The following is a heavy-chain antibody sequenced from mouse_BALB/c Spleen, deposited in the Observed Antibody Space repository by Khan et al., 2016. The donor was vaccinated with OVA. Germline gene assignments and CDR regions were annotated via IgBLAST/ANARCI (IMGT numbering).Heavy chain of an antibody. Sequence: QVQLKESGPGLVAPSQSLSITCTVSGFSLTDYGVNWVRQPPGKGLEWLGMMWGDGSTDYNSVLKSRLSISKDNSKSQVFLKMNSLQTDDTARYYCARELRLGGFAYGGQGTLVTVSA. J-gene: IGHJ3*01. D-gene: IGHD1-2*01. CDR3: ARELRLGGFAY. V-gene: IGHV2-6-7*01. CDR2: MWGDGST. CDR1: GFSLTDYG.